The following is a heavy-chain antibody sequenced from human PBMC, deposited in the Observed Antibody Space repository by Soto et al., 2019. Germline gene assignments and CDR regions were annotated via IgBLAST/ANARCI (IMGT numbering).Heavy chain of an antibody. CDR2: IYWDDDK. CDR1: GFSLSTSRVG. D-gene: IGHD3-9*01. Sequence: QITLKESGPPLVKPTQTLTLTCTFSGFSLSTSRVGVGWIRQPPGKALEWRALIYWDDDKRYSPSLKSRLTFTKDTSKNQVVLTMTNMDPVDTATYYCAHSTLTGYYDYWGQGTLVTVSS. CDR3: AHSTLTGYYDY. J-gene: IGHJ4*02. V-gene: IGHV2-5*02.